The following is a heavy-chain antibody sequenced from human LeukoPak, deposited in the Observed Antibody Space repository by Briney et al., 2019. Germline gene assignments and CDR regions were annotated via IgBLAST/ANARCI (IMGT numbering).Heavy chain of an antibody. CDR3: ARGHYYDSSGYYRLYYFDY. CDR2: ISPSGGST. D-gene: IGHD3-22*01. Sequence: ASVKVSCKAFGYTFTSNYMHWVRQAPGQGPEWIGVISPSGGSTTYAQKFQGRVTITADKSTSTAYMELSSLRSEDTAVYYCARGHYYDSSGYYRLYYFDYWGQGTLVTVSS. CDR1: GYTFTSNY. V-gene: IGHV1-46*01. J-gene: IGHJ4*02.